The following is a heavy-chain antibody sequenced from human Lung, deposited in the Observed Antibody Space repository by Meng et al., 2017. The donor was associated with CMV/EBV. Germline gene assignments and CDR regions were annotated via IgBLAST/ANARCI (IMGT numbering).Heavy chain of an antibody. CDR3: AREVHYYDSHGIDY. CDR1: CYRFTTYG. V-gene: IGHV1-18*01. D-gene: IGHD3-22*01. Sequence: ASCYRFTTYGISWVRLVPGQGREWVGWMSSHTGNTNYGEKFQGRVTMTMHTSTNAAHMDLRDLRSDDTAVYFCAREVHYYDSHGIDYWGQGTLVTVSS. CDR2: MSSHTGNT. J-gene: IGHJ4*02.